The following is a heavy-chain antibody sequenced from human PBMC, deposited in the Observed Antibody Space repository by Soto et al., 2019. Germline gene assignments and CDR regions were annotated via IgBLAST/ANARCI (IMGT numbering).Heavy chain of an antibody. J-gene: IGHJ5*02. Sequence: PSETLSLTCTVSGGSISSYYWSWIRQPPGKGLEWIGYFYYSGSTNYNPSLKSRVTISVDTSNNHFSLNLSSVTAADTAIYYCARSRSKGIAVAGRGFDPWGQGTLVTVSS. CDR1: GGSISSYY. CDR3: ARSRSKGIAVAGRGFDP. V-gene: IGHV4-59*01. D-gene: IGHD6-19*01. CDR2: FYYSGST.